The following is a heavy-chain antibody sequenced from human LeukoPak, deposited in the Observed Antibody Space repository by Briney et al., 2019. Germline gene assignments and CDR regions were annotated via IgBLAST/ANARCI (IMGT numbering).Heavy chain of an antibody. J-gene: IGHJ4*02. Sequence: ASVKVSCKASAYTFSIYNMHWVRQAPGQGLEWMGITNPSGGTSYAQKLQGRITMTRDTSTSTVYMELSSLRSEDTAVYYCARGGVAGTGLDYWGQGTLVTVSS. CDR3: ARGGVAGTGLDY. D-gene: IGHD6-13*01. V-gene: IGHV1-46*01. CDR2: TNPSGGT. CDR1: AYTFSIYN.